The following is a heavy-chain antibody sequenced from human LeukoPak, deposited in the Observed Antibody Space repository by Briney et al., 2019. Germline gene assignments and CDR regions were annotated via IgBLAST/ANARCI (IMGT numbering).Heavy chain of an antibody. V-gene: IGHV4-59*08. J-gene: IGHJ5*02. CDR2: IYYSGGT. CDR3: ARSSHMTVNGRFDP. Sequence: SESLSLTCTVSGDSISSSYWSWIRRPPGKGLEWIGYIYYSGGTKYNPSLKSRVTISLDTSKNQFSLKLSSVTAADTAVYYCARSSHMTVNGRFDPWGQGTLVTVSS. CDR1: GDSISSSY.